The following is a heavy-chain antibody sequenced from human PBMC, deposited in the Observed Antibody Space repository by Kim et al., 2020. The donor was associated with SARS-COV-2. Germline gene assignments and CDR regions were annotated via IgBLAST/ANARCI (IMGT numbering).Heavy chain of an antibody. CDR1: GFTFTGHA. Sequence: GGSLRLSCTTSGFTFTGHAMSWVRQAPGKGLEWVSRINGSDGTTYYGDSVKGRFSISRDNSKNTLYLQMSTLRADDTAVYYCPKGGWGWVWDYWGQGT. CDR2: INGSDGTT. CDR3: PKGGWGWVWDY. J-gene: IGHJ4*02. D-gene: IGHD2-21*01. V-gene: IGHV3-23*01.